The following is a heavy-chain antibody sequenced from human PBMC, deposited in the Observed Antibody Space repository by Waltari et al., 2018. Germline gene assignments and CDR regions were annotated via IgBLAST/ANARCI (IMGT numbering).Heavy chain of an antibody. CDR2: MDYSGRT. D-gene: IGHD5-12*01. Sequence: QLQLQESGPGLVKPPETLSLTCPVSGGSISSSSYYWGWIRQPPEKGLEWVASMDYSGRTDYNPSLKSRVTISVDTSKNQFSLEVRSVTAADTAVYYCARGFGSATTSRFDPWGQGIVVTVSS. J-gene: IGHJ5*02. CDR3: ARGFGSATTSRFDP. CDR1: GGSISSSSYY. V-gene: IGHV4-39*07.